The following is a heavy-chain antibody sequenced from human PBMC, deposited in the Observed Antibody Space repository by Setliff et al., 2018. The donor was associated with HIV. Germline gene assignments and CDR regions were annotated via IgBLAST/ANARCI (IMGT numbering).Heavy chain of an antibody. V-gene: IGHV3-23*01. Sequence: GGSLRLSCAASGFRVNIYAMTWVRQAPGKGLQWVSSISGSGSTTNYADSVKGRFTISRDHATSALYLQMDSLRAEDTALYYCTRSHSTRDAFDIWGQGTMVTVSS. CDR3: TRSHSTRDAFDI. CDR2: ISGSGSTT. CDR1: GFRVNIYA. D-gene: IGHD2-2*01. J-gene: IGHJ3*02.